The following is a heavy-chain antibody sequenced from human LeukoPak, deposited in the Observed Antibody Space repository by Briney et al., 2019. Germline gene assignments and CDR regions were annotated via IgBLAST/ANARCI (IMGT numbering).Heavy chain of an antibody. CDR3: ARAGEMRYMDV. Sequence: KPGGSLRLSCEASGFTFSNYYISWIRQAPGKGLEWVSHIKGNGATTYYADSVRGRFTISRDNAKNSLFLQMNSLRVDDTATYYCARAGEMRYMDVWGKGTAVAVS. J-gene: IGHJ6*03. V-gene: IGHV3-11*01. CDR1: GFTFSNYY. D-gene: IGHD5-24*01. CDR2: IKGNGATT.